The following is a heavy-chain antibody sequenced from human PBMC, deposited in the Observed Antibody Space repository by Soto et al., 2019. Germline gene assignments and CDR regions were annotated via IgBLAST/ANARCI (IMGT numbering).Heavy chain of an antibody. CDR2: ISYDGSNK. CDR1: GFTFSSYA. V-gene: IGHV3-30-3*01. Sequence: QVQLVESGGGVVQPGRSLRLSCAASGFTFSSYAMHWVRQAPGKGLEWVAVISYDGSNKYYADSVKGRFTISRDNSKNTLYLQMNSLRAEDTAVYYCARGEPPKRDYGVPTDYWGQGTLVTVSS. J-gene: IGHJ4*02. D-gene: IGHD4-17*01. CDR3: ARGEPPKRDYGVPTDY.